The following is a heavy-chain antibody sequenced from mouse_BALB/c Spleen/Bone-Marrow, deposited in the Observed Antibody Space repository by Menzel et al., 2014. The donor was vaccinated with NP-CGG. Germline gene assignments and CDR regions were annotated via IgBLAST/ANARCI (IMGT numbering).Heavy chain of an antibody. Sequence: VQLQQSGPGLVRPSQSLSITCTAYGFSLNIYGVHWARQYPGKGVEWLGVIWRGGSTDYNAAFMSRLSFTKDNSKSQVFFKRNSLQADDTAIYYFAKNRYDYWGQGTTLTVSS. CDR3: AKNRYDY. D-gene: IGHD2-14*01. J-gene: IGHJ2*01. CDR2: IWRGGST. CDR1: GFSLNIYG. V-gene: IGHV2-5*01.